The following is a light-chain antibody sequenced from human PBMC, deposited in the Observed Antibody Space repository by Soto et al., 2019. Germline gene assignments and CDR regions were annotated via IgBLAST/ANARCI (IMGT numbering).Light chain of an antibody. Sequence: DIQMTQSPSSVSASVGDRVTITCRASQDISSWLAWYQQKPGKAPKVLIHTASSLQSGVPSRFSGSGSGTDFTLTISSLQPDDFATYFCQQANSFPWTFGQGTEVEIK. CDR2: TAS. CDR1: QDISSW. J-gene: IGKJ1*01. CDR3: QQANSFPWT. V-gene: IGKV1-12*01.